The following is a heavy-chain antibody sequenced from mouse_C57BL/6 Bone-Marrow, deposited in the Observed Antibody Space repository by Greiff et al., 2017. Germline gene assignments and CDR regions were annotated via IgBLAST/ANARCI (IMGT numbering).Heavy chain of an antibody. Sequence: DVKLQESGPGLVKPSQSLSLTCSVTGYSITSGYYWNWIRQFPGNKLEWMGYISYDGSNNYNPSLKNRISIIRDTSKNQFFLKLNSVTTEDTATYYCAREVYYFDYWGQGTTLTVSS. CDR1: GYSITSGYY. CDR2: ISYDGSN. J-gene: IGHJ2*01. V-gene: IGHV3-6*01. CDR3: AREVYYFDY.